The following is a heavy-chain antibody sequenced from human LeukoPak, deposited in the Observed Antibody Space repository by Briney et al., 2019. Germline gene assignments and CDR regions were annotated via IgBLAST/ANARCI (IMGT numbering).Heavy chain of an antibody. J-gene: IGHJ4*02. V-gene: IGHV3-23*01. CDR1: GGSISSSSYY. CDR2: ISGSGSST. Sequence: ETLSLTCTVSGGSISSSSYYWGWVRQAPGKGLEWVSTISGSGSSTYYVDSVKGRFTISRDNSKNTLYLQMNSLRAEDTAEYYCAKDSNGWYQRGSNYFDYWGQGTLVTVSS. D-gene: IGHD6-19*01. CDR3: AKDSNGWYQRGSNYFDY.